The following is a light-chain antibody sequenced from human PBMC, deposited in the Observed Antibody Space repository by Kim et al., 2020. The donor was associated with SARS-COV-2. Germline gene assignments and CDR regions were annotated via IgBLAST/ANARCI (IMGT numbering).Light chain of an antibody. Sequence: GKTCTIACTRSSGGLAMKYVLCYHQRPGSAPPTVINEENQRPPGVPPGFSGSIDSSSKSAPPTIAGLKTEDEADYYCQYYDSNNWVFGGGTQLTVL. V-gene: IGLV6-57*03. CDR1: SGGLAMKY. J-gene: IGLJ3*02. CDR2: EEN. CDR3: QYYDSNNWV.